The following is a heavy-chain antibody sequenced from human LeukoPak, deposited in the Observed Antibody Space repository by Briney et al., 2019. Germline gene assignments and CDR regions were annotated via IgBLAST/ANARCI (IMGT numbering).Heavy chain of an antibody. V-gene: IGHV3-11*01. D-gene: IGHD3-3*01. CDR1: GFTFSDYY. Sequence: GGSPRLSCAASGFTFSDYYMSWIRQAPGKGLEWVSYISSSGSTIYYADSVKGRFTISRDNAKNSLYLQMNSLRAEDTAVYYCARGHDFWSGYGPRPDYYYMDVWGKGTTVTVSS. CDR3: ARGHDFWSGYGPRPDYYYMDV. J-gene: IGHJ6*03. CDR2: ISSSGSTI.